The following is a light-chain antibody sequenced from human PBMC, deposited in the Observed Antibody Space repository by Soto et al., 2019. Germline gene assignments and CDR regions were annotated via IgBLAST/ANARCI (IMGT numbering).Light chain of an antibody. J-gene: IGKJ4*01. CDR2: GAS. Sequence: EVVLTQSPDTLSLSPGERATLSCRASQRLTSNYLAWYQQKPGRAPRLLIYGASSRATGIPDRFSGSGSGTDFTLTIRRLEPEDFVVYYCQQYGSSPLTFGGGTKVEIK. V-gene: IGKV3-20*01. CDR3: QQYGSSPLT. CDR1: QRLTSNY.